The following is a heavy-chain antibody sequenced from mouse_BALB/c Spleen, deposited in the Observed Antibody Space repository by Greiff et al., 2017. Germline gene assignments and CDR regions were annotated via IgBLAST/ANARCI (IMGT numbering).Heavy chain of an antibody. D-gene: IGHD1-2*01. CDR2: INPNNGGT. V-gene: IGHV1-18*01. J-gene: IGHJ3*01. Sequence: VQLQQSGPEPVKPGASVKIPCKASGYTFTDYNMDWVKQSHGKSLEWIGDINPNNGGTIYNQKFKGKATLTVDKSSSTAYMELRSLTSEDTAVYYCARRTYGYSAWFAYWGQGTLVTVSA. CDR1: GYTFTDYN. CDR3: ARRTYGYSAWFAY.